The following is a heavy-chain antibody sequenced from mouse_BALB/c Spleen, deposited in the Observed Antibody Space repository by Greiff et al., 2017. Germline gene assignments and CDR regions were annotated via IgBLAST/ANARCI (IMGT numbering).Heavy chain of an antibody. J-gene: IGHJ4*01. D-gene: IGHD2-14*01. Sequence: EVQRVESGGGLVQPGGSLKLSCAASGFTFSSYTMSWVRQTPEKRLEWVAYISNGGGSTYYPDTVKGRFTISRDNAKNTLYLQMSSLKSEDTAMYYCARSYYRYDGYAMDYWGQGTSVTVSS. CDR1: GFTFSSYT. CDR3: ARSYYRYDGYAMDY. CDR2: ISNGGGST. V-gene: IGHV5-12-2*01.